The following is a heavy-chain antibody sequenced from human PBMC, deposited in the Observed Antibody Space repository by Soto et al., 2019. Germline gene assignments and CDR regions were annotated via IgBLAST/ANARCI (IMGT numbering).Heavy chain of an antibody. J-gene: IGHJ5*02. D-gene: IGHD1-26*01. Sequence: SETLSLTCTVSGGSISSSSYYWGWIRQPPGKGLEWIGSIYYSGNTYYNPSLKSRVTISVDTAKNQFSLKLSSVTAADTAVYFCARETASWGNYFDPWGQGTPVTVS. V-gene: IGHV4-39*02. CDR2: IYYSGNT. CDR3: ARETASWGNYFDP. CDR1: GGSISSSSYY.